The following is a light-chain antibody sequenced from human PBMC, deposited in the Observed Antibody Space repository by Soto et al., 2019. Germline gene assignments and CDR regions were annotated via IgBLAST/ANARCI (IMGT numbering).Light chain of an antibody. CDR2: GVS. V-gene: IGKV3-15*01. Sequence: ERVMTQSPVTLSVSPGESVTLSCRASQSVGTNLAWYQQKPGQAPSLLIYGVSTRATGIPTRFSGSGSGRQFTLTISSLQSEDFAVYYCQHYNSYSEAFGQGTKVELK. J-gene: IGKJ1*01. CDR3: QHYNSYSEA. CDR1: QSVGTN.